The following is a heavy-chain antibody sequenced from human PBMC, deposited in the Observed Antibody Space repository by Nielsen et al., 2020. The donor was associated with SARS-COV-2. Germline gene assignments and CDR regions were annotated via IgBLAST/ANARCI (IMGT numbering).Heavy chain of an antibody. J-gene: IGHJ6*02. Sequence: WVRQAPGQGLEWMGWMNPNSGNTGYAQKFQGRVTMTRNTSISTAYMELSSLRSEDTAVYYCARIGGLRYFDWSLSDYYYYGMDVWGQGTTVTVSS. CDR3: ARIGGLRYFDWSLSDYYYYGMDV. CDR2: MNPNSGNT. V-gene: IGHV1-8*01. D-gene: IGHD3-9*01.